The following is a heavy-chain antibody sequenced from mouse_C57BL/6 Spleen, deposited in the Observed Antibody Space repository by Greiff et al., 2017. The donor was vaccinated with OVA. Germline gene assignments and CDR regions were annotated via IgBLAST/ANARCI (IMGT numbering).Heavy chain of an antibody. CDR2: IYPSDSET. J-gene: IGHJ4*01. Sequence: QVQLKQSGAELVRPGSSVKLSCKASGYTFTSYWMDWVKQRPGQGLEWIGNIYPSDSETHYNQKFKDKATLTVDKSSSTAYMQLSSLTSEDSAVYYCAREDGAMDYWGQGTSVTVSS. CDR1: GYTFTSYW. CDR3: AREDGAMDY. D-gene: IGHD2-3*01. V-gene: IGHV1-61*01.